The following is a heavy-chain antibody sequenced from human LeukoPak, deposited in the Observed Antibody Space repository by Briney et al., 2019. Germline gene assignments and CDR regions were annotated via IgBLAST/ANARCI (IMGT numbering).Heavy chain of an antibody. J-gene: IGHJ4*02. CDR2: ISTSSTTI. D-gene: IGHD2-21*02. V-gene: IGHV3-48*04. CDR1: GFTFSSHG. Sequence: GGSLRLSCAASGFTFSSHGLNWVRQAPGKGLEWLSYISTSSTTIYYADSVKGRFTISRDNAKNSLYLQMNSLRADDTAVYYCARVGIMVTQFDYWGQGTLVTVSS. CDR3: ARVGIMVTQFDY.